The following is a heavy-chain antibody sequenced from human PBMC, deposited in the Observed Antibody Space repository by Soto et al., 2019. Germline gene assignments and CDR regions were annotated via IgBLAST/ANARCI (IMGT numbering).Heavy chain of an antibody. D-gene: IGHD6-13*01. J-gene: IGHJ6*02. CDR3: ARNRSRSRIPVFPKRQYYYGMDV. V-gene: IGHV1-2*04. CDR2: INPNSGGT. CDR1: GYTFTGYY. Sequence: ASVKVSCKASGYTFTGYYMHWVRQAPGQGLEWMGWINPNSGGTNYAQKFQGWVTMTRDTSISTAYMELSRLRSDDTAVYYCARNRSRSRIPVFPKRQYYYGMDVWGQGTTVTVSS.